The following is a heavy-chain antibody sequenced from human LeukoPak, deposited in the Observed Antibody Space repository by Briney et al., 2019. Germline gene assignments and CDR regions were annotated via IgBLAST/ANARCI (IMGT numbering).Heavy chain of an antibody. CDR3: ARTRGYSYGHSSEAYYFDY. Sequence: PGGSLRLSCAASGFTFSSYAMHWVRQAPGKWLEWVAVISYDGSNKYYADSVKGRFTISRDNSKNTLYLQMNSLRAEDTAVYYCARTRGYSYGHSSEAYYFDYWGQGTLVTISS. J-gene: IGHJ4*02. D-gene: IGHD5-18*01. CDR2: ISYDGSNK. CDR1: GFTFSSYA. V-gene: IGHV3-30-3*01.